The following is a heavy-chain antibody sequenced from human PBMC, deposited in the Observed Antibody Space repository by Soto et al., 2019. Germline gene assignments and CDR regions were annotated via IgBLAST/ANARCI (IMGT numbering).Heavy chain of an antibody. D-gene: IGHD5-12*01. CDR1: GYSISSGYH. Sequence: PSETLSLTCAVSGYSISSGYHWGCIRQPPGKGLEWIGIINHSENTYYNPSLKSRVTMSVDTSKNQFSLNLSSVTAADTAIYYCAGRYSTTHRSFDYRGKGALVTVSS. V-gene: IGHV4-38-2*01. CDR2: INHSENT. CDR3: AGRYSTTHRSFDY. J-gene: IGHJ4*02.